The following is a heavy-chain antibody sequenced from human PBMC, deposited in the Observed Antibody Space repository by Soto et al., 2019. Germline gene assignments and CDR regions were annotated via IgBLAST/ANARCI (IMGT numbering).Heavy chain of an antibody. CDR2: IYPDDSDT. CDR3: VRMGFSCDCNLSHYSCAIDV. J-gene: IGHJ6*02. D-gene: IGHD2-21*01. V-gene: IGHV5-51*01. Sequence: GESLKISCKGSGYSFPKYYIGWVRQMPGKDLEWMAIIYPDDSDTRYSPSFQGQVTISADKSISTAYLQWSSLKASDTAMYYCVRMGFSCDCNLSHYSCAIDVWGQGTTVTGFS. CDR1: GYSFPKYY.